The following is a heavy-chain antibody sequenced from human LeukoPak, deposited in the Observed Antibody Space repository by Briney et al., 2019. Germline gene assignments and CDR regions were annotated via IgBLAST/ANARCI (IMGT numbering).Heavy chain of an antibody. CDR2: INTDRSST. V-gene: IGHV3-74*01. CDR3: ARQTGATTSGGYYFDH. J-gene: IGHJ4*02. CDR1: GFPFSSYW. D-gene: IGHD1-26*01. Sequence: GGSLRLSCAASGFPFSSYWMYWVRKAPGQGLVWVSRINTDRSSTSYADSVKGRFSISRDNAKNTLDLQMNSLRADDTAVYYCARQTGATTSGGYYFDHWGQGILVTVSS.